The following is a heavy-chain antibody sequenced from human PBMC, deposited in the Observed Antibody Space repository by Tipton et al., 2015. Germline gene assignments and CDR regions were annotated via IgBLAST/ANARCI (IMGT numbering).Heavy chain of an antibody. CDR2: VYYTGST. J-gene: IGHJ3*02. CDR3: ARGTKWLLLLKAFDI. CDR1: GGSINSRGYY. Sequence: TLSLTCTVSGGSINSRGYYWVWIRQSPGKELEWIGSVYYTGSTYYNPSLKSRVTISVDTSKNQFSLKLSSVTAADTAVYYCARGTKWLLLLKAFDIWGQGTMVTVSS. D-gene: IGHD3-22*01. V-gene: IGHV4-39*07.